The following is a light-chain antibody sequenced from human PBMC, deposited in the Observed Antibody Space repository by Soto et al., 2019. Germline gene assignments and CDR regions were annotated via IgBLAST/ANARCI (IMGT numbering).Light chain of an antibody. CDR1: QSVSSRY. J-gene: IGKJ5*01. Sequence: IGLTQSPGTLYFSPGERATLACRASQSVSSRYLAWYQQKPGQAPRLLIYGAYSRATGNPDRFSGSGSGPAFTLNLRRREPEDLAVYYCQQYGSSAFTFGPGTLLEIK. CDR2: GAY. CDR3: QQYGSSAFT. V-gene: IGKV3-20*01.